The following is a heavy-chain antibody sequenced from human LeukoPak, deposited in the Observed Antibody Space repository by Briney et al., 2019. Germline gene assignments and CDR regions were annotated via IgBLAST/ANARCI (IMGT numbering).Heavy chain of an antibody. CDR3: ARDPASHRRGPLWFGELLSWFDP. V-gene: IGHV4-38-2*02. D-gene: IGHD3-10*01. CDR1: GYSISSGYY. J-gene: IGHJ5*02. CDR2: IYHSGST. Sequence: SETLSLTCTVSGYSISSGYYWGWIRQPPGKGLEWIGSIYHSGSTYCNPSLKSRVTISVDTSKNQFSLKLSSVTAADTAVYYCARDPASHRRGPLWFGELLSWFDPWGQGTLVTVSS.